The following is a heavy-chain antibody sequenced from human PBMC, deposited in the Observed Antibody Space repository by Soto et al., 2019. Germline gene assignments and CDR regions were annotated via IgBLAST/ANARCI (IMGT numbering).Heavy chain of an antibody. Sequence: GGSLRLSCAASGFTFSDYYMSWVRQVPGKGLEWVSIIYSDGYTYYAASVKGRFTISRDNFKNTLYLQMSSLRAEDTAVYYCARRKYCSSTTCFDYWGQGTLVTVSS. CDR1: GFTFSDYY. J-gene: IGHJ4*02. CDR3: ARRKYCSSTTCFDY. D-gene: IGHD2-2*01. CDR2: IYSDGYT. V-gene: IGHV3-66*01.